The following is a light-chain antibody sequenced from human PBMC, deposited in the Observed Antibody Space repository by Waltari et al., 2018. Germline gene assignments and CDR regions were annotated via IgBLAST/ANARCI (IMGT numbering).Light chain of an antibody. CDR3: QQFENLPYS. V-gene: IGKV1-33*01. CDR1: QNIRTF. Sequence: DIQMTQSPSPLSASVGDRVTNSCQASQNIRTFLNWYHQKPGKPPNLLIFETSNLHSGVPSRFSGSGSGTQFIFTISSLQPEDVGTYYCQQFENLPYSFGQGTKLEIK. CDR2: ETS. J-gene: IGKJ2*01.